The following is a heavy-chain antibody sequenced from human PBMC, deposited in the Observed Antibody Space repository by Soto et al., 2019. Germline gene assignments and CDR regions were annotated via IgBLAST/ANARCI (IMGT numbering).Heavy chain of an antibody. CDR3: AGSGYYPNYFDY. D-gene: IGHD3-22*01. CDR1: GGSISSSNW. Sequence: PSETLSLTCAVSGGSISSSNWWSWVRQPPGKGLEWIGEIYHSGSTNYNPSLKSRVTISVDKSKNQFSLKLSSVTTADTAVYYCAGSGYYPNYFDYWGQGPLVTVSS. CDR2: IYHSGST. J-gene: IGHJ4*02. V-gene: IGHV4-4*02.